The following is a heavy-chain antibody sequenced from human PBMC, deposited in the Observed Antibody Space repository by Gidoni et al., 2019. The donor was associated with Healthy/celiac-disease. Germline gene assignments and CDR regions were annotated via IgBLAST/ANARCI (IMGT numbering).Heavy chain of an antibody. CDR2: MSGSGGRT. Sequence: EVHLLESGGGLVQPGGSLSPSCAASVFPFSRYAMSWVRQAQGMGLEWVSAMSGSGGRTYKANDVKGRFTISRDNSKNTLYLQMNSLRAEDTAVYDCEKGGRWELLHDYWGQGTLVTVSA. V-gene: IGHV3-23*01. CDR3: EKGGRWELLHDY. CDR1: VFPFSRYA. D-gene: IGHD1-26*01. J-gene: IGHJ4*02.